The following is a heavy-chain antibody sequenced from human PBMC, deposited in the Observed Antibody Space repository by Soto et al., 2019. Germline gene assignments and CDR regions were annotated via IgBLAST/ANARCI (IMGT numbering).Heavy chain of an antibody. CDR2: IDEYGSTI. J-gene: IGHJ4*02. D-gene: IGHD3-16*01. CDR1: GFTFSSYW. V-gene: IGHV3-74*01. CDR3: TRDSGGKGAY. Sequence: EVQLVESGGVLVQPGGSLRLSCAASGFTFSSYWMHWVRQVPGKGLLWVSRIDEYGSTINYADSVRGRFTISRDNARNTLYLEMNSLRAEDTALYYWTRDSGGKGAYWGPGTLVTVSS.